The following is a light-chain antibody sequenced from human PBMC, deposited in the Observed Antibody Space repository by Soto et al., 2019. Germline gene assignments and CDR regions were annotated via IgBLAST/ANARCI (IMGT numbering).Light chain of an antibody. Sequence: DIQMTQSPSSLSASVGDRVTITCRASHGISTYLNWYQQNPGKAPKLHIYAASTLQSGVPSRFSGSGSGTEFTLTISSVHSDDFATYYCQQYDYSRTFGQGTKVDI. CDR1: HGISTY. J-gene: IGKJ1*01. CDR2: AAS. CDR3: QQYDYSRT. V-gene: IGKV1-39*01.